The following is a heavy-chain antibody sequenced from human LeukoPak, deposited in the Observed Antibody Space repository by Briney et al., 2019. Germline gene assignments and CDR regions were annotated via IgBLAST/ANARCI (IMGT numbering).Heavy chain of an antibody. CDR1: GFTFSSYA. V-gene: IGHV3-30-3*01. CDR2: ISNDGSNK. Sequence: PGGSLRLSCAASGFTFSSYAMHWVRQAPGKGLEWVAVISNDGSNKYYADSVKGRFTISRDNSKNTLYLQMNSLRPEDTAVYYCARDPVSIALQINSDYWGQGTLVTVSS. CDR3: ARDPVSIALQINSDY. D-gene: IGHD1-1*01. J-gene: IGHJ4*02.